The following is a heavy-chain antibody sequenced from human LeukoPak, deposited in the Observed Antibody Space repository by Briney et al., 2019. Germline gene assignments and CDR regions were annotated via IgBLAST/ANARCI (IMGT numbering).Heavy chain of an antibody. D-gene: IGHD6-13*01. CDR3: ARGRGIAASYFDY. CDR2: ISSSSSYI. CDR1: GFTFSSYG. J-gene: IGHJ4*02. V-gene: IGHV3-21*01. Sequence: GGSLRLSCAASGFTFSSYGMNWVRQAPGKGLEWVSSISSSSSYIYYADSVKGRFTISRDNAKNSLYLQMNSLRAEDTAVYYCARGRGIAASYFDYWGQGTLVTVSS.